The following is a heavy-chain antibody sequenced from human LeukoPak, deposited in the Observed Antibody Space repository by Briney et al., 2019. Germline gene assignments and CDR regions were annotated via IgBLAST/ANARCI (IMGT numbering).Heavy chain of an antibody. V-gene: IGHV4-34*01. CDR1: GGSFSGYY. Sequence: PSETLSLTCAVYGGSFSGYYWSWIRQPPGKGLEWIGEINHSGSTNYNPSLKSRVTISVDTSKNQFSLKLSSVTAADTAVYYCASTPYPDSSGYYGDYWGQGTLATVSS. D-gene: IGHD3-22*01. CDR3: ASTPYPDSSGYYGDY. CDR2: INHSGST. J-gene: IGHJ4*02.